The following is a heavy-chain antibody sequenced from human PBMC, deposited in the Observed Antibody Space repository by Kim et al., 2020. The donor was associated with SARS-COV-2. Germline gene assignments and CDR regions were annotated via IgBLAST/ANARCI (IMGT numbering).Heavy chain of an antibody. Sequence: YGDSVTGRFTISRDNAHNSLYLKMNSLSQEDTALYSSAKAVAGTFYGMDVWGKGTTVTVSS. CDR3: AKAVAGTFYGMDV. V-gene: IGHV3-9*01. D-gene: IGHD6-19*01. J-gene: IGHJ6*04.